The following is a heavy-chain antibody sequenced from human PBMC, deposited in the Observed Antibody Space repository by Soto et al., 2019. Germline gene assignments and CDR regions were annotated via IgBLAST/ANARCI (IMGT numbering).Heavy chain of an antibody. D-gene: IGHD2-15*01. CDR2: ISASGGRT. V-gene: IGHV3-23*01. J-gene: IGHJ4*02. CDR1: VFTFGNYA. CDR3: AKDLEVLSARFES. Sequence: GWSLRLSCRASVFTFGNYAMAWGRQAPGKGLEWVSGISASGGRTYYADSAKGRFTISRDNSNNTLYLQMSSLRAEDTAVYYCAKDLEVLSARFESWGQGALVTVSS.